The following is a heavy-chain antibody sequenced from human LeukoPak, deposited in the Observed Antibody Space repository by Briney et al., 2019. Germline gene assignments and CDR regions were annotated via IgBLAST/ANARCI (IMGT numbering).Heavy chain of an antibody. CDR1: GGSISSGGYY. V-gene: IGHV4-31*03. J-gene: IGHJ4*02. Sequence: SQTLSLTCTVSGGSISSGGYYWSWIRQHPGKGLEWIGYIYYSGSTNYSPSLNSRVTLSLDTSKNQFSLSLSSVTTADTAVYYCARKSLRQNYFDSWGQGILVTVSS. CDR2: IYYSGST. CDR3: ARKSLRQNYFDS.